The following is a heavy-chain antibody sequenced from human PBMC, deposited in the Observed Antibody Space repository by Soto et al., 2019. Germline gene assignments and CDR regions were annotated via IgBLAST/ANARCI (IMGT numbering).Heavy chain of an antibody. CDR1: EFSFSSYA. J-gene: IGHJ4*02. Sequence: VQLMESGGGLVQPEGSLRLSCAASEFSFSSYALNWVRQAPGKGLEWVSAISATGTTTYYADSVKGRFTISRDNSKRTLFLQMDSLSPEDTAVYYCATYSSPFDYWGQGTLVTVSS. CDR2: ISATGTTT. D-gene: IGHD6-13*01. CDR3: ATYSSPFDY. V-gene: IGHV3-23*01.